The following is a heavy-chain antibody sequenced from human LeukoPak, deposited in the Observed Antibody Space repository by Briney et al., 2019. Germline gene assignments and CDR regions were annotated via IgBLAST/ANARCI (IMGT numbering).Heavy chain of an antibody. CDR2: ISGSGGST. V-gene: IGHV3-23*01. J-gene: IGHJ4*02. CDR3: AKDSSQWIQWVPLDY. D-gene: IGHD5-12*01. Sequence: PGGSVRLSCAASGFIFSIYAMSWVPQAPGKGLEWVSAISGSGGSTYYADSVKGRFPLSRDNSKKALYLQMNSLRAEDTAVYYCAKDSSQWIQWVPLDYWGQGTLGTVSS. CDR1: GFIFSIYA.